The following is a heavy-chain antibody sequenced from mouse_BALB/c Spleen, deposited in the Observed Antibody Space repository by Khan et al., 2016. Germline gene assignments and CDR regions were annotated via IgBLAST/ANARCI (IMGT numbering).Heavy chain of an antibody. D-gene: IGHD2-1*01. CDR1: GYTFSDYE. Sequence: QVQLKQSGAELVRPGASVTLSCKASGYTFSDYEMHWVKQTPVHGLEWIGAIDPETGGTAYNQKFKGQAILTAGRSSSTAYMELRSLTSEDSAVYYCTRKGIFYGNYDFDSWGQGTTLTVSS. CDR3: TRKGIFYGNYDFDS. CDR2: IDPETGGT. J-gene: IGHJ2*01. V-gene: IGHV1-15*01.